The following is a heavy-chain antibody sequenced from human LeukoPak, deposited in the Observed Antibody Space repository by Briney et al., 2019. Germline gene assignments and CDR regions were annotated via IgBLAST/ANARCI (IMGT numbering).Heavy chain of an antibody. CDR1: GYTFTSYD. Sequence: GASVKVSCKASGYTFTSYDINWVRQAPGQGLEWVGIINPSGGSTSYAQKFQGRVTMTRDMSTSTVYMELSSLRSEDTAVYYCARGIVEMATIAFDYWGQGTLVTVSS. V-gene: IGHV1-46*01. CDR2: INPSGGST. D-gene: IGHD5-24*01. CDR3: ARGIVEMATIAFDY. J-gene: IGHJ4*02.